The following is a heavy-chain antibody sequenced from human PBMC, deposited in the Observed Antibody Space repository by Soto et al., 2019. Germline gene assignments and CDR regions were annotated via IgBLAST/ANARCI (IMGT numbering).Heavy chain of an antibody. Sequence: GASVKVSCKASGYTFTSYAMHWVRQAPGQRLEWMGWINAGNGNTKYSQKFQGRVTITRDTSASTAYMELSSLRSEDTAVYYCARGTIVVVPAAMGPPDYWGQGTLVTVST. V-gene: IGHV1-3*01. J-gene: IGHJ4*02. CDR3: ARGTIVVVPAAMGPPDY. CDR2: INAGNGNT. D-gene: IGHD2-2*01. CDR1: GYTFTSYA.